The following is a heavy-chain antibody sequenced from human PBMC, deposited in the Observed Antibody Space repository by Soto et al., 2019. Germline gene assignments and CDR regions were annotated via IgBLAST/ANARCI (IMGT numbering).Heavy chain of an antibody. V-gene: IGHV1-69*01. Sequence: QVQLVQSGAEVKKPGSSVKVSCKASGGTFSSYAISWVRQAPGQGLEWTGGIIPIFGTANYAQKSQGRVTITADESTSTAYMERSSLRSEDTAVYYCARNNGDSSSWAPWYYFDYWGQGTLVTVSS. CDR2: IIPIFGTA. CDR3: ARNNGDSSSWAPWYYFDY. CDR1: GGTFSSYA. D-gene: IGHD6-13*01. J-gene: IGHJ4*02.